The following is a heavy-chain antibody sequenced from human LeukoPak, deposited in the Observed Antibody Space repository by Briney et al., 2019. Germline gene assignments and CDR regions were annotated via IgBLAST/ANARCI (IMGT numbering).Heavy chain of an antibody. D-gene: IGHD3-22*01. V-gene: IGHV3-33*01. CDR3: ARDPGYYDSSGNFDY. J-gene: IGHJ4*02. CDR2: IWYDGSNK. Sequence: PGGSLRLSCAASGFTFSSYGMHWVRQAPGKWLEWVAVIWYDGSNKHYADSVKGRFTISRDNSKNTLYLQMNSLRAEDTAVYYCARDPGYYDSSGNFDYWGQGTLVTVSS. CDR1: GFTFSSYG.